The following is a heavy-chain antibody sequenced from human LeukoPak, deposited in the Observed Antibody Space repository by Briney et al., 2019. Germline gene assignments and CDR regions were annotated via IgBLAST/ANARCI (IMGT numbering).Heavy chain of an antibody. CDR1: GFSLSTSGVG. J-gene: IGHJ4*02. Sequence: SGPTLVNPTQTLTLTRTFSGFSLSTSGVGVGWIRQPPGKALEWLALIYWDDDKRYSPSLKSRLTITKDTSKNQVVLTMTNVDPVDTATYYCAHSRGVVPFDYWGQGTLVTVSS. CDR2: IYWDDDK. V-gene: IGHV2-5*02. CDR3: AHSRGVVPFDY. D-gene: IGHD3-3*01.